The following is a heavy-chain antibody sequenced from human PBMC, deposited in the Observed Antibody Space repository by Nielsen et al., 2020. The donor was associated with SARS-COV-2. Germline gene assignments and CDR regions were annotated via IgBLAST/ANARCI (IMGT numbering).Heavy chain of an antibody. V-gene: IGHV4-59*11. CDR1: GGSISPHY. J-gene: IGHJ4*02. CDR2: IYYSGST. CDR3: ARGRSGWYGLLDS. Sequence: SETLSLTCTVSGGSISPHYWNWIRQSPGKGLEWIGDIYYSGSTKYNPSLKSRVTISVDTSKNQFSLRLSSVTAADTAVYYCARGRSGWYGLLDSWGQGTLVTVSS. D-gene: IGHD6-19*01.